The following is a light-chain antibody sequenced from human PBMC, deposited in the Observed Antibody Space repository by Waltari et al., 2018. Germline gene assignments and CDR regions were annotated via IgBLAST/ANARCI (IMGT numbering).Light chain of an antibody. CDR3: QQSYSTPPYT. CDR2: AAS. Sequence: DIQMTQSPSSLSASVGDRVTITCRASHTISNYLNWYQQKPGKAPKLLIYAASSLQSGVPSRFSGSGSVTDFTLTISSLQPEDFATYYCQQSYSTPPYTFGQGTKLEIK. J-gene: IGKJ2*01. CDR1: HTISNY. V-gene: IGKV1-39*01.